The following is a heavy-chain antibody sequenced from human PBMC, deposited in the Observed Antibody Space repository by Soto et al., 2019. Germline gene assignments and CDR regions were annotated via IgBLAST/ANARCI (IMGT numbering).Heavy chain of an antibody. CDR3: ASAAYSSGWYFDY. D-gene: IGHD6-19*01. CDR1: GYTFTSYG. J-gene: IGHJ4*02. CDR2: ISAYNGNT. Sequence: ASVKVSCKASGYTFTSYGISWVRQAPGQGLEWMGWISAYNGNTNYAQKLQGRVTVTTDTSTSTAYMDLRSLRSDDTAVYYCASAAYSSGWYFDYWGQGTLVTVSS. V-gene: IGHV1-18*01.